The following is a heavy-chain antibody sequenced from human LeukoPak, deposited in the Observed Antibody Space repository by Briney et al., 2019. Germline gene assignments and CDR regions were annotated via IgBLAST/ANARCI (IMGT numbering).Heavy chain of an antibody. J-gene: IGHJ4*02. CDR3: TTTIEY. V-gene: IGHV3-7*05. Sequence: AGGSLRLSCAASGFTFNSYLMSWVRQAPGKGLEWVANIKQDGSEKDSVDSVKGRFTISRDNAKNSLYLQMSSLKTEDTAVYYCTTTIEYWGQGTLVTVSS. D-gene: IGHD1-1*01. CDR2: IKQDGSEK. CDR1: GFTFNSYL.